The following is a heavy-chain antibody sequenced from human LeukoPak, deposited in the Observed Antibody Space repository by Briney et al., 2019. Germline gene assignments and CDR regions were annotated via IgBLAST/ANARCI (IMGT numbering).Heavy chain of an antibody. D-gene: IGHD3-10*02. CDR1: GDSITNYY. Sequence: SETLSLTCTVSGDSITNYYWNWFRQPAGKGLEWIGRISTSGTTNYNPSLKSRVTMSVDTSNNQFSLMLRSLTAADTAVYYCARSTGSTMFIDYWGQGTLVTVSS. CDR2: ISTSGTT. J-gene: IGHJ4*02. V-gene: IGHV4-4*07. CDR3: ARSTGSTMFIDY.